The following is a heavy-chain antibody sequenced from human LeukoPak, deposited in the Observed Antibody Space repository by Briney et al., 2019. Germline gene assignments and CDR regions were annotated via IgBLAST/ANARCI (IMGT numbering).Heavy chain of an antibody. CDR2: ISGSGGST. J-gene: IGHJ4*02. Sequence: GGSLRLSCAASGFTFSSYAMSWVRQAPGKGLEWVSAISGSGGSTYYADSVKGRFTISRDNSKNTLYLQMNSLRAEDTAVYYCAKGYREYQLLFWVDYWGQGTLVTVSS. D-gene: IGHD2-2*01. V-gene: IGHV3-23*01. CDR3: AKGYREYQLLFWVDY. CDR1: GFTFSSYA.